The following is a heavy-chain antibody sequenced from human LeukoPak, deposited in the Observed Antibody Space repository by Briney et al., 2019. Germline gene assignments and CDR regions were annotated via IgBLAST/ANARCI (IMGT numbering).Heavy chain of an antibody. J-gene: IGHJ4*02. CDR1: GFMFRTYA. Sequence: GGSLRLSCAVSGFMFRTYAMSWVRQAPGKGLEWVSSISASGGSTYYADSVKGRFTISRDNSKNTLYLQMNSLRAEDTAVYYCAKDFHSTGWYWDYWGQGTLVTVSS. V-gene: IGHV3-23*01. CDR2: ISASGGST. CDR3: AKDFHSTGWYWDY. D-gene: IGHD6-19*01.